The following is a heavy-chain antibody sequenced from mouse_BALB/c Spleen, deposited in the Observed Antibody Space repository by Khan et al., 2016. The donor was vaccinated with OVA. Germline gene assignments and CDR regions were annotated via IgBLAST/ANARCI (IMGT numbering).Heavy chain of an antibody. CDR3: ASHLTGTFAY. CDR2: ISSDGDYT. Sequence: EVELVVSGGDLVKPGGSLKLSCAASGFTFSSYGMSWVRQTPDKILEWVATISSDGDYTYYPDSVKGRFTISRDNAKNTLYLQMSSLKSEDTAMYYCASHLTGTFAYWGQGTLVTVS. D-gene: IGHD4-1*01. CDR1: GFTFSSYG. J-gene: IGHJ3*01. V-gene: IGHV5-6*01.